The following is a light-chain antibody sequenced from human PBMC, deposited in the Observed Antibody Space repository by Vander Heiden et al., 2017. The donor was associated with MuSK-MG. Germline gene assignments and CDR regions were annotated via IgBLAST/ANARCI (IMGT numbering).Light chain of an antibody. CDR1: QSISSW. CDR3: QQYNSIPPT. J-gene: IGKJ4*01. CDR2: KAS. Sequence: DIPMTHSPSTLSASVGDRVTITCRASQSISSWLAWYQQKPGRAPKLLIYKASTLESGVPSRFSGSGSGTEFTLTITSLQPDDIATYHCQQYNSIPPTFGGGTKVEIK. V-gene: IGKV1-5*03.